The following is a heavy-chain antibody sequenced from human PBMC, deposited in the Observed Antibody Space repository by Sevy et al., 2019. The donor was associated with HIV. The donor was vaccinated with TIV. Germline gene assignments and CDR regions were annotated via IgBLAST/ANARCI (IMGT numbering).Heavy chain of an antibody. Sequence: GESLKISCKGSGYSFTSYWIGWVRQMPGKGLEWMGVIYPGDSDTRYSPPFQGQVTISADKPFSTAYLQWSSLKASDTAMYYWASASPGYYDTSGPPYYFDYWGQGTLVTVSS. CDR1: GYSFTSYW. CDR2: IYPGDSDT. V-gene: IGHV5-51*04. CDR3: ASASPGYYDTSGPPYYFDY. J-gene: IGHJ4*02. D-gene: IGHD3-22*01.